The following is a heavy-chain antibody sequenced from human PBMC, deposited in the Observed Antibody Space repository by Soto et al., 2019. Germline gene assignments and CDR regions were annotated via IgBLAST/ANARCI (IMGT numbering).Heavy chain of an antibody. CDR2: IIPILGIA. CDR3: ARDSGYGST. J-gene: IGHJ5*02. CDR1: VDTLSVYT. Sequence: GSPLKLSCKTSVDTLSVYTIGWVRQAPGQGLEWMGRIIPILGIANYAQKFQGRVTITADKSTSTAYMELSSLRFEDPAVYYCARDSGYGSTWGQGTLVTVSS. V-gene: IGHV1-69*04. D-gene: IGHD3-10*01.